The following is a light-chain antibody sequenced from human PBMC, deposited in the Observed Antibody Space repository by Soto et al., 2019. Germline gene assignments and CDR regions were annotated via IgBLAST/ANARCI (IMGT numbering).Light chain of an antibody. J-gene: IGKJ1*01. CDR3: QQSYSTPPWT. CDR1: QSSSRY. V-gene: IGKV1-39*01. Sequence: DIQMTQSPSSLSASVGDRVTITCRASQSSSRYLNWYQQKPGKAPKLLIYAASSLQSGVPSRFSGSGSGTDFTLTISSLQPEDFATYYCQQSYSTPPWTFGQGTKLEIK. CDR2: AAS.